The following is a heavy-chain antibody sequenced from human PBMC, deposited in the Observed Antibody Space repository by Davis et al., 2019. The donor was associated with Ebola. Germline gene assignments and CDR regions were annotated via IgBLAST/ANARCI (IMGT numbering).Heavy chain of an antibody. Sequence: VKVSCQASGYTFTSYGISWVRQAPGQGLEWMGWISAYNGNTNYAQKLQGRVTMTTDTSTSTAYMELSSLRSEDTAVYYCARDAIGASQLTRTTVTNWFDPWGQGTLVTVSS. CDR2: ISAYNGNT. CDR3: ARDAIGASQLTRTTVTNWFDP. V-gene: IGHV1-18*01. J-gene: IGHJ5*02. CDR1: GYTFTSYG. D-gene: IGHD4-17*01.